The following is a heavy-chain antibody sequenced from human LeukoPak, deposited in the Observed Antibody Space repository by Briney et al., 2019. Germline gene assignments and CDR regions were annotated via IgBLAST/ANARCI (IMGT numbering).Heavy chain of an antibody. D-gene: IGHD2-15*01. J-gene: IGHJ4*02. V-gene: IGHV3-7*01. CDR3: ARSSRFCSSGRCDGWYFDY. CDR2: IKQDGSEK. Sequence: GGSLRLSCAASGFTFSSYWMSWVRQAPGKGLEWVANIKQDGSEKYYVDSVRGRFTISRDNAKNSLYLQMNSLRAEDTAVYYCARSSRFCSSGRCDGWYFDYWGQGTLVTVSS. CDR1: GFTFSSYW.